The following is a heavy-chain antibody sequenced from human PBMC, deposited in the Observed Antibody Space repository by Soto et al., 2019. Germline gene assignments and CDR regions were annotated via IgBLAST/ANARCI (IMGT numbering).Heavy chain of an antibody. J-gene: IGHJ6*02. V-gene: IGHV3-11*01. CDR2: ISSSGSTI. CDR3: ARKGVATISEVYYYYYGMDV. D-gene: IGHD5-12*01. Sequence: PGGSLRLSCADSGFTFSDYYMSWIRQAPGKGLEWVSYISSSGSTIYYADSVKGRFTISRDNAKNSLYLQMNSLRAEDTAVYYCARKGVATISEVYYYYYGMDVWGQGTTVTVSS. CDR1: GFTFSDYY.